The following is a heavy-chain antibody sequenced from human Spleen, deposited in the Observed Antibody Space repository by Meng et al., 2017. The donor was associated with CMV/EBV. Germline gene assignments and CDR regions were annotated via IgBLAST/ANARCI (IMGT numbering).Heavy chain of an antibody. CDR3: ARQKEMGIVVTLGY. J-gene: IGHJ4*02. CDR2: INAKNGDT. CDR1: GYTFTGYY. Sequence: SGYTFTGYYMHWVRQAPGQGLEWMGWINAKNGDTNYAQKFQGRVTMTTETSISTAYMELSSLRSDDTAVYYCARQKEMGIVVTLGYWGQGALVTVSS. V-gene: IGHV1-2*02. D-gene: IGHD2-21*01.